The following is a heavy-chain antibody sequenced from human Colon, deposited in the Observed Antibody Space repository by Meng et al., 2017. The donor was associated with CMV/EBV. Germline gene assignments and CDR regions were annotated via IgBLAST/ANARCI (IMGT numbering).Heavy chain of an antibody. Sequence: GFTCSSYSMNWVRQAPGQGLQWVSSVTSHSDYQYYADSERGRFTISRDNANSSLFLQMNSLRADDTAVYYCARHSIAAAGLRGFDPWGQGTLVTVSS. CDR3: ARHSIAAAGLRGFDP. CDR1: GFTCSSYS. D-gene: IGHD6-25*01. V-gene: IGHV3-21*01. J-gene: IGHJ5*02. CDR2: VTSHSDYQ.